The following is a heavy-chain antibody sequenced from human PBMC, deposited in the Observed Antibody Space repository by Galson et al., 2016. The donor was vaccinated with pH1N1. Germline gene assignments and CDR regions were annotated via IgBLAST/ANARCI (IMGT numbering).Heavy chain of an antibody. Sequence: ETLSLTCSVSGASISSSDHYWGWIRQTPGTGLEWIGSFFYGENTYYSPPLKSRATLSVDTSKNQFSLKLTSVSAADTGVYFCAGHRLIRDASMGSRFDPWGQGTLVTVS. CDR1: GASISSSDHY. V-gene: IGHV4-39*01. CDR3: AGHRLIRDASMGSRFDP. CDR2: FFYGENT. D-gene: IGHD5-24*01. J-gene: IGHJ5*02.